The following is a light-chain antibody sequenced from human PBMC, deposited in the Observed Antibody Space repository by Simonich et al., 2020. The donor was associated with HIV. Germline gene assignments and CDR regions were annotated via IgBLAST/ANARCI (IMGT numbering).Light chain of an antibody. CDR1: SLRSYT. CDR3: SSRDSGNHRL. V-gene: IGLV3-19*01. J-gene: IGLJ2*01. Sequence: SSELTQDPAVSVALGQTVRITCQGVSLRSYTASWYQQKAGQAPIRVIYRRDNRPSGIPDRFSGSSSGNTASLTITGAQAEDEAEYYCSSRDSGNHRLFGGGTKVTVL. CDR2: RRD.